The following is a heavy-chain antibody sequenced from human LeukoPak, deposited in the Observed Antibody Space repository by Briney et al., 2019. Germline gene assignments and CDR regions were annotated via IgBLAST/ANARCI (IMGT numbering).Heavy chain of an antibody. CDR1: GFTFSSYA. V-gene: IGHV3-23*01. Sequence: QAGGSLRLSCAASGFTFSSYAMSWVRQAPGKGLVWVSAISGSGGSTYYADSVKGRFTISRDNSKNTLYLQMNGLRAEDTAVYYCAKDIKPAIVGATKGVFDYWGQGTLVTVSS. CDR2: ISGSGGST. CDR3: AKDIKPAIVGATKGVFDY. J-gene: IGHJ4*02. D-gene: IGHD1-26*01.